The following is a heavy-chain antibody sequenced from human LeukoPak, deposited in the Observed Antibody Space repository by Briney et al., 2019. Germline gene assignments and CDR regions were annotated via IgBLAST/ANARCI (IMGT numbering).Heavy chain of an antibody. CDR1: GFSLSTSGVG. V-gene: IGHV2-5*02. CDR2: IYWDDDK. D-gene: IGHD3-10*01. Sequence: SGPTLVKPTQTLTLTCTFSGFSLSTSGVGVGWIRQPPGKAPEWLALIYWDDDKRYSPSLKSRLTITKDTSKNQVVLTMTNMDPVDTATYYCAHRGPAHLWFGSFDYWGQGTLVTVSS. J-gene: IGHJ4*02. CDR3: AHRGPAHLWFGSFDY.